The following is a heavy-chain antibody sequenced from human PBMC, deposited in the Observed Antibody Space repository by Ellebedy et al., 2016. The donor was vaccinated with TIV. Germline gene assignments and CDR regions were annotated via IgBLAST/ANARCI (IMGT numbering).Heavy chain of an antibody. J-gene: IGHJ4*02. CDR3: ARDSIYYCDNDCYYYFYN. CDR2: ISSTTAYA. CDR1: GFTFSDHS. V-gene: IGHV3-21*01. Sequence: PGGSLRLSCVASGFTFSDHSMSWLRQAPGRGLEWVSSISSTTAYAYYEDSVKGRFTVSRDNAKNSLYLQMNSLRSEDTAVYYCARDSIYYCDNDCYYYFYNWGQGTLVTVSS. D-gene: IGHD2-21*01.